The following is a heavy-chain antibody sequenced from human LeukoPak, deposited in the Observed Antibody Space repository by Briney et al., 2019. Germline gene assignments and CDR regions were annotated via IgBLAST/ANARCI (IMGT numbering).Heavy chain of an antibody. CDR3: ARGITMVRGFITTEGYYFDY. J-gene: IGHJ4*02. V-gene: IGHV3-33*01. D-gene: IGHD3-10*01. Sequence: GGSLRLSCAASGFTFSSYGMHWVRQAPGKGLEWVAVIWYDGSNKYYADSVKGRFTISRDNYKNTLYLQMNSLRAEDTAVYYCARGITMVRGFITTEGYYFDYWGQGTLVTVSS. CDR2: IWYDGSNK. CDR1: GFTFSSYG.